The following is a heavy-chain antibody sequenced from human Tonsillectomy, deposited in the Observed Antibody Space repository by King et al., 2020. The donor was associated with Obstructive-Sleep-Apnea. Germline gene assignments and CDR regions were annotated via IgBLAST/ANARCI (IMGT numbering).Heavy chain of an antibody. CDR1: GFTFSNYG. J-gene: IGHJ4*02. CDR2: ISYDGGHK. D-gene: IGHD5-12*01. Sequence: VQLVESGGGVVQPGRSLRLSCAASGFTFSNYGMHWVRQAPGKGLEWVACISYDGGHKYYEDSVKGRFTISRDNFKNMLYLQMNSLRAEDTAVYFCAKDRLTSMGYFDYWGQGSLVTVSS. CDR3: AKDRLTSMGYFDY. V-gene: IGHV3-30*18.